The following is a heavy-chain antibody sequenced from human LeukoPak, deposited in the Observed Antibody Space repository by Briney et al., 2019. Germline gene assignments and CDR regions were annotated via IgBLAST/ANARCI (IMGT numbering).Heavy chain of an antibody. CDR2: IRYDGSNK. D-gene: IGHD2-2*01. CDR3: AKDLYCSSTSCSEAS. V-gene: IGHV3-30*02. J-gene: IGHJ5*02. CDR1: GFTFSSYG. Sequence: GGSLRLSCAASGFTFSSYGMHWVRQAPGKGLEWVAFIRYDGSNKYYADSVEGRFTISRDNSKNTLYLQMNSLRAEDTAVYYCAKDLYCSSTSCSEASWGQGTLVTVSS.